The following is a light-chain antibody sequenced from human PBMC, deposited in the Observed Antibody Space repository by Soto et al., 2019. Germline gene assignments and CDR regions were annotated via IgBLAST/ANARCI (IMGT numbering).Light chain of an antibody. J-gene: IGLJ2*01. CDR2: DVS. Sequence: QSVLTQPASVSGSPGQSINISCTGTSSDVGAYNYFSWYQQHPGKAPKLLIYDVSHRPSGVSNRFSGSKSGNTASLTLYGLQAEDEADYYCNSYTSSSTVVFGGGTKLTVL. V-gene: IGLV2-14*03. CDR1: SSDVGAYNY. CDR3: NSYTSSSTVV.